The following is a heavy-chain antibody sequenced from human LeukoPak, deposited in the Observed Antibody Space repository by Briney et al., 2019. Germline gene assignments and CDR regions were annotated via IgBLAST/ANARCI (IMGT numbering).Heavy chain of an antibody. D-gene: IGHD6-19*01. J-gene: IGHJ2*01. CDR3: ARMGRIAVAGYWYFDL. V-gene: IGHV4-59*01. Sequence: PSETLSLTCTVSGGSINSYYWSWMRQPPGKGLEWIGHIYSSGSTNYSPSLKSRVTLSADTSKNQFSLRLSSVTAADTAVYYCARMGRIAVAGYWYFDLWGRGTLVTVSS. CDR1: GGSINSYY. CDR2: IYSSGST.